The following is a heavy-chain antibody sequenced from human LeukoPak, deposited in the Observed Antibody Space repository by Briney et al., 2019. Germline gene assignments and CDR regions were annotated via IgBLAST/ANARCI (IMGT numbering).Heavy chain of an antibody. V-gene: IGHV3-7*01. CDR1: GFTFSSYA. CDR3: ARDTFGTRYSYIY. J-gene: IGHJ4*02. CDR2: IKQDGSEK. Sequence: GGSLRLSCAASGFTFSSYAMSWVRQAPGKGLEWVANIKQDGSEKYYVDSVKGRFTISRDNAKNSLYLQMNSLRAEDTAVYYCARDTFGTRYSYIYWGQGTLVTVSS. D-gene: IGHD5-18*01.